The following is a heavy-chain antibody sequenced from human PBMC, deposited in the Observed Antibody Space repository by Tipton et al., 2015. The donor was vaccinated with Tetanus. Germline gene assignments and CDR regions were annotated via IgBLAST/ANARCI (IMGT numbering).Heavy chain of an antibody. Sequence: TLSLTCTVSGGSVRSGDYFWRWIRQPPGKGLEWIGEISPSGNTNYNPSLKSRVTISADTSRNQFSLTLSSVTAADTAVYYCARGSGWADFWGQGTQVTVSS. CDR2: ISPSGNT. V-gene: IGHV4-34*01. CDR1: GGSVRSGDYF. CDR3: ARGSGWADF. D-gene: IGHD6-19*01. J-gene: IGHJ4*02.